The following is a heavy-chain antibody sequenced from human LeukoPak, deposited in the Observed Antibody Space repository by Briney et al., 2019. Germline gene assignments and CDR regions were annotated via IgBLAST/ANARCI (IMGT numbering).Heavy chain of an antibody. V-gene: IGHV4-59*01. D-gene: IGHD3-10*01. CDR3: ARGFYGSGSYSPPYYYMDV. CDR2: IYYSGST. J-gene: IGHJ6*03. Sequence: KPSETLSLTCTVSGGSISSYYWSWLRQPPGKGLEWIGYIYYSGSTNYNPSLKSRVTISVDTSKNQFSLKLSSVTAADTAVYYCARGFYGSGSYSPPYYYMDVWGKGTTVTISS. CDR1: GGSISSYY.